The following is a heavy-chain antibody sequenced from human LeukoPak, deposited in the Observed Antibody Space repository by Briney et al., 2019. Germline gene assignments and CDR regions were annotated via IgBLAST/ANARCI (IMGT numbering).Heavy chain of an antibody. CDR1: GGSISGYY. J-gene: IGHJ4*02. CDR3: ATSGYSSSWEIDY. Sequence: SETLSLTCTVSGGSISGYYWSWIRQPPGKGLEWIGYIYYSGSTNYNPSLKSRVTMSVDTSKNQFSLKLSSVTAADTAVYYCATSGYSSSWEIDYWGQGTLVTVSS. CDR2: IYYSGST. D-gene: IGHD6-13*01. V-gene: IGHV4-59*12.